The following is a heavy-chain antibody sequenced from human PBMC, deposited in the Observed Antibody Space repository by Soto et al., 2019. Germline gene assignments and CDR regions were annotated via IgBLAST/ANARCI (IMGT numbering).Heavy chain of an antibody. CDR1: GYTFTSYG. CDR2: ISAYNGNT. CDR3: ARTAIACSGGSCFIRRDCFFDL. Sequence: GASVKVSCKASGYTFTSYGISWVRQAPGQGLEWMGWISAYNGNTNYAQKLQGRVTMTTDTSTSTAYMELRSLRSDDTAVYYCARTAIACSGGSCFIRRDCFFDLWGRGTLVTVSS. D-gene: IGHD2-15*01. V-gene: IGHV1-18*01. J-gene: IGHJ2*01.